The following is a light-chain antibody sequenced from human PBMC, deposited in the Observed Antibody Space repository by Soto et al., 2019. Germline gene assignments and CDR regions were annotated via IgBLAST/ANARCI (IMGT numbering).Light chain of an antibody. V-gene: IGLV2-23*02. CDR2: EVS. CDR3: FLNWGRKAV. CDR1: SSDVGSHNL. Sequence: QSALTQPASVSGSPGQSITISCTGTSSDVGSHNLVSWYQQHPGQAPKLMIYEVSKRPLGVSARFSASKSGNTASLTISGPPGWGGAYFLRFLNWGRKAVFGGGTQLTVL. J-gene: IGLJ7*01.